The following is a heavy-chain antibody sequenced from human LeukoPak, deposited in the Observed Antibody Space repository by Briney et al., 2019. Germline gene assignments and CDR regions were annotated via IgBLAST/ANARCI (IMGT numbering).Heavy chain of an antibody. J-gene: IGHJ4*02. V-gene: IGHV3-7*01. CDR3: ARNRGYSGYDLDYFDY. D-gene: IGHD5-12*01. Sequence: PGGSLRLSCAASGFTFSSYWMSWVRQAPGKGLEWVANIKQDGSEKYYVDSVKGRFTISRDNAKNSLYLQMNSLRAEDTAVYYCARNRGYSGYDLDYFDYRGQGTLVTVSS. CDR1: GFTFSSYW. CDR2: IKQDGSEK.